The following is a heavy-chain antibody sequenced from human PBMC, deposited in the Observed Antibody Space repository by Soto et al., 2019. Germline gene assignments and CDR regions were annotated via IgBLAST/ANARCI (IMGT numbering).Heavy chain of an antibody. Sequence: LSLTCTVSGGSISNAVYSWSWIRQPPGKGLEWIGYIYPSGMPFYNPSLRSRVTISIDRSNDQFSLNLKSVTAADTAVYYCARERGGYGLFDSWGQGTLVTVSS. J-gene: IGHJ4*02. CDR1: GGSISNAVYS. CDR2: IYPSGMP. V-gene: IGHV4-30-2*01. CDR3: ARERGGYGLFDS. D-gene: IGHD5-18*01.